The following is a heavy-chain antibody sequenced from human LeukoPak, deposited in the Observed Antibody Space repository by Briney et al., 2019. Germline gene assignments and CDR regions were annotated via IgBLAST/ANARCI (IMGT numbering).Heavy chain of an antibody. J-gene: IGHJ3*02. CDR2: IYHSGST. D-gene: IGHD3-10*01. CDR3: GRGGDLYAFDI. Sequence: PSETLSVTCTVSGGSISSYYGSWRRQPPKKGVERVGYIYHSGSTNYNPSLKSRVTISVDTSKNQFSLKQTSGLAADKALYYCGRGGDLYAFDIWVQGTMVTVSS. CDR1: GGSISSYY. V-gene: IGHV4-59*01.